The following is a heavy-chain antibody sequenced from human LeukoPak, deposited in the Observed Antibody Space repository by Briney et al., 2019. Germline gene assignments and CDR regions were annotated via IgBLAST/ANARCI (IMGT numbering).Heavy chain of an antibody. CDR2: IKQDGSEK. D-gene: IGHD3-3*01. Sequence: QPGGSLRLSCAASGFTFSSYWMSWVRQAPGKGLEWVANIKQDGSEKYYVDSVKGRFTISRDNAKNSLYLQMNSLRAEDTAVYYCARSSTTYYDSWSGYYTGYYFDYWGQGTLVTVSS. J-gene: IGHJ4*02. V-gene: IGHV3-7*01. CDR3: ARSSTTYYDSWSGYYTGYYFDY. CDR1: GFTFSSYW.